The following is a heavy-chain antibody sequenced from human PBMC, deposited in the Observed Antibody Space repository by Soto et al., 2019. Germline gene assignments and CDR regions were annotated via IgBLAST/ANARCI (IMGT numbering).Heavy chain of an antibody. V-gene: IGHV4-30-2*01. CDR1: GGSISSGGYS. CDR3: ASYGDYVGCFDY. CDR2: IYHSGST. D-gene: IGHD4-17*01. J-gene: IGHJ4*02. Sequence: QLQLQESGSGLVKPSQTLSLTCAVSGGSISSGGYSWSWIRQPPGKGLEWIGYIYHSGSTYYNPSPRSRVTISVDRSKNQFSLKLSSVTAADTAVYYCASYGDYVGCFDYWGQGTLVTVSS.